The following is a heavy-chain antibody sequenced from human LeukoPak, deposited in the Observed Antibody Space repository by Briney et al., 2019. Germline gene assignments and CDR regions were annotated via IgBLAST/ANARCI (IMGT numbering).Heavy chain of an antibody. Sequence: GGSLTLSCAASGFTVSSNYMSWVREAPGKGLEWVSAISGSGGSTYYADSVKGRFTISRDNSKNTLYLQMNSLRAEDTAVYYCAKASSGSYSYFDYWGQGTLVTVSS. CDR3: AKASSGSYSYFDY. J-gene: IGHJ4*02. V-gene: IGHV3-23*01. CDR2: ISGSGGST. CDR1: GFTVSSNY. D-gene: IGHD1-26*01.